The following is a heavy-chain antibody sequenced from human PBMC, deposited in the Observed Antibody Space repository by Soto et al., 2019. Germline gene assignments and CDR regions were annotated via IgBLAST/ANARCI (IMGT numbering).Heavy chain of an antibody. CDR3: ARLGFYYYYGMDV. CDR1: GYNFTSYW. J-gene: IGHJ6*02. D-gene: IGHD2-15*01. V-gene: IGHV5-51*01. Sequence: GASQKISCTGSGYNFTSYWISWVRQLPGKGLEWMGIIYPSDSYTNYSPSFQGHVTISADKSISTAYLQWSSLKASDTAMYYCARLGFYYYYGMDVWGQGTTVTVSS. CDR2: IYPSDSYT.